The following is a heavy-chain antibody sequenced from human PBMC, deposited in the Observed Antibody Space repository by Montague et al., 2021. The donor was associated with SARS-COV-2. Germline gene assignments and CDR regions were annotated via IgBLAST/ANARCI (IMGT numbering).Heavy chain of an antibody. Sequence: SETLSLTSTLSGGSIGTYYWNWIRQSPGKGLEWLGYINHSANTKYNPSLKSPVTNSIDTSKNQFSLKMTSVTAADTATYYCASGIYPSGSYYNRYYYGLNIWGQGITVIVSS. CDR1: GGSIGTYY. CDR3: ASGIYPSGSYYNRYYYGLNI. V-gene: IGHV4-59*12. J-gene: IGHJ6*02. CDR2: INHSANT. D-gene: IGHD3-10*01.